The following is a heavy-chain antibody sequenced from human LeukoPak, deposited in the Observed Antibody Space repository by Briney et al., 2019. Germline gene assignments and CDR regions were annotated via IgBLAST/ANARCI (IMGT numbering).Heavy chain of an antibody. CDR3: ARVESDCSGGSCYSYFDY. V-gene: IGHV4-59*01. J-gene: IGHJ4*02. CDR2: IYYSGST. D-gene: IGHD2-15*01. CDR1: GGSISSYY. Sequence: PSETLSLTCTVSGGSISSYYWSWIRQPPGKGLEWIGYIYYSGSTNYNPSLKSRVTISVDTSKNQFSLKLSSVTAADTAVYYCARVESDCSGGSCYSYFDYRGQGTLVTVSS.